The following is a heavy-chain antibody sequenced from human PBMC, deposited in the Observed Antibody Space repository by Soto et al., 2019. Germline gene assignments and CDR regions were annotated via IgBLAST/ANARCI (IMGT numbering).Heavy chain of an antibody. D-gene: IGHD3-3*01. CDR3: AKVAFTEGLRFLEWWV. Sequence: ASVKVSCKVSGYTLTELSMHWVRQAPGKGLEWMGGFDPEDGETIYAQKFQGRVTMTEDTSTDTAYMELSSLRSEDTAVYYCAKVAFTEGLRFLEWWVWGQGTLVTVYS. J-gene: IGHJ4*02. CDR2: FDPEDGET. V-gene: IGHV1-24*01. CDR1: GYTLTELS.